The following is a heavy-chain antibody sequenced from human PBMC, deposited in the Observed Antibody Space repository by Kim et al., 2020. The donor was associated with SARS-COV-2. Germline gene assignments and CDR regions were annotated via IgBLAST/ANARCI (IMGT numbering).Heavy chain of an antibody. D-gene: IGHD2-15*01. J-gene: IGHJ2*01. CDR3: AREGWRRGFDL. CDR2: IGTAGDT. CDR1: GFTFSSYD. V-gene: IGHV3-13*04. Sequence: GGSLRLSCAASGFTFSSYDMHWVRQATGKGLEWVSAIGTAGDTYYPGSVKGRFTISRENAKNSLYLQMNSLRAGDTAVYYCAREGWRRGFDLWGRGTLVTVSS.